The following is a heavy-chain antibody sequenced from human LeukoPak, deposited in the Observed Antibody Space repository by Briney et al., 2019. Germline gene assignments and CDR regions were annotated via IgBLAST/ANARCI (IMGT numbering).Heavy chain of an antibody. CDR3: AGNTSGLKLGDFFDI. D-gene: IGHD3-22*01. J-gene: IGHJ3*02. CDR1: GFTFSSYA. V-gene: IGHV3-23*01. CDR2: ISGSAYST. Sequence: GGSLRLSCAASGFTFSSYAMTWVRQAPGKGLEWVSAISGSAYSTSYADSVKGRFTISRDNSKNTLYLQMNSLRAEDTAINYWAGNTSGLKLGDFFDIWAKGKMVTVSS.